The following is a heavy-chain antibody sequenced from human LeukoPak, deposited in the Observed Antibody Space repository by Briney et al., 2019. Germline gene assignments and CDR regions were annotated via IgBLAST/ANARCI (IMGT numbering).Heavy chain of an antibody. CDR1: GGTFSSYA. CDR3: AREWFGELAYYYGMDV. D-gene: IGHD3-10*01. CDR2: IIPILGIA. J-gene: IGHJ6*02. Sequence: ASVKVSCKASGGTFSSYAISWVRQAPGQGLEWMGRIIPILGIANYAQKFQGRVTITADKSTSTAYMELSSLRSEDTAVYYCAREWFGELAYYYGMDVWGQGTTVTVSS. V-gene: IGHV1-69*04.